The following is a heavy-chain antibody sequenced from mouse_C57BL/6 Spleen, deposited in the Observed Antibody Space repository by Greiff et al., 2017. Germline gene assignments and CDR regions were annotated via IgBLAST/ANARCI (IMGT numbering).Heavy chain of an antibody. V-gene: IGHV1-22*01. J-gene: IGHJ4*01. CDR3: ARAGWLLEYAMDY. D-gene: IGHD2-3*01. CDR1: GYTFTDYN. CDR2: INPNNGGT. Sequence: EVKLMESGPELVKPGASVKMSCKASGYTFTDYNMHWVKQSHGKSLEWIGYINPNNGGTSYNQKFKGKATLTVNKSSSTAYMELRSLTSEDSAVYYCARAGWLLEYAMDYWGQGTSVTVSS.